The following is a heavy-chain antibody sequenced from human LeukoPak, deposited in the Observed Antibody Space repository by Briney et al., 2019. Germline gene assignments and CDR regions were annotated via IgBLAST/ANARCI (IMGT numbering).Heavy chain of an antibody. Sequence: ASVKVSCKASGYTLTSYDINWVRQATGQGLEWMGWMNPNSGNTGYAQKFQGRVTMTRNTSISTAYMELSSLRSEDTAVYYCARARSGYDFWSGYYQGAFDIWGQGTMVTVSS. CDR3: ARARSGYDFWSGYYQGAFDI. CDR1: GYTLTSYD. J-gene: IGHJ3*02. V-gene: IGHV1-8*01. D-gene: IGHD3-3*01. CDR2: MNPNSGNT.